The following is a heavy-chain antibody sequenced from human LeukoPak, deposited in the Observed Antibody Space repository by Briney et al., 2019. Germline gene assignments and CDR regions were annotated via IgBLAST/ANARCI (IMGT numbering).Heavy chain of an antibody. D-gene: IGHD3-16*02. CDR2: ISTSGST. CDR1: AASISNYY. V-gene: IGHV4-4*09. CDR3: ASPRSSYRYTFDY. Sequence: SETLSLTCAVSAASISNYYWSWIRQAPGKGLEWIGYISTSGSTNYNPSLKSRVSISLDTSENRFSLNLNFVTAADTAVYYCASPRSSYRYTFDYWGREALVTVSS. J-gene: IGHJ4*02.